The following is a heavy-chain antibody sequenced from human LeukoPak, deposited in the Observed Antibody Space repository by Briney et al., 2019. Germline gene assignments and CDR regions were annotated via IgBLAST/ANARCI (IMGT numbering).Heavy chain of an antibody. J-gene: IGHJ4*02. V-gene: IGHV1-8*01. Sequence: ASVKVSCKASGYTFTNYDINWVRQATGQGLEWMGWVNPNTGNTGYIQKFQGRIIMTRETSISTAYLDLSSLRSEDTAVYYCARVPRYCNSTGCYEDSGFDYWGQGTLVTVSS. D-gene: IGHD2-2*01. CDR3: ARVPRYCNSTGCYEDSGFDY. CDR1: GYTFTNYD. CDR2: VNPNTGNT.